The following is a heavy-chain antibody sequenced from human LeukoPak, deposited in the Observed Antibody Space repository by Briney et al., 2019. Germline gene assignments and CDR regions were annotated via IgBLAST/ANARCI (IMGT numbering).Heavy chain of an antibody. D-gene: IGHD3-22*01. J-gene: IGHJ4*02. CDR3: ARGLYDSSGYYYFPHY. CDR2: IWYDGSNK. V-gene: IGHV3-33*01. Sequence: GRSLRPSCAASGFTFSSYGMHWVRQAPGKGLEWVAVIWYDGSNKYYADSVKGRFTISRDNSKNTLYLQMNSLRAEDTAVYYCARGLYDSSGYYYFPHYWGQGTLVTVSS. CDR1: GFTFSSYG.